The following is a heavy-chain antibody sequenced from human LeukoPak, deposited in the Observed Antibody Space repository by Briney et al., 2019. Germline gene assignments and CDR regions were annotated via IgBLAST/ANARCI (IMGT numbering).Heavy chain of an antibody. Sequence: PGGSLRLSCAASGFTFSSYSMNWVRQAPGKGLEWVSSISSSSSYIYYADSVKGRFTISRDNAKNSLYLQMNSLRAEDTAVYYCARVVHGLWTTYYFDYWGQGTLVTVSS. D-gene: IGHD4-17*01. J-gene: IGHJ4*02. V-gene: IGHV3-21*01. CDR2: ISSSSSYI. CDR1: GFTFSSYS. CDR3: ARVVHGLWTTYYFDY.